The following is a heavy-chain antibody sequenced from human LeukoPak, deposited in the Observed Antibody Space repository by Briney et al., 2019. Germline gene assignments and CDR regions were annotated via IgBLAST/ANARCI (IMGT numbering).Heavy chain of an antibody. CDR2: IKEDGGER. Sequence: PGGSLRLSCAASGFTFTTYTMTWVRQAPGKGLEWVDNIKEDGGERNYVDSVEGRFAISRDNAKNSVYLQMNSLRVEDTAVYYCAREYWGVDYWGQGTLVTVSS. D-gene: IGHD2-8*02. CDR3: AREYWGVDY. V-gene: IGHV3-7*01. J-gene: IGHJ4*02. CDR1: GFTFTTYT.